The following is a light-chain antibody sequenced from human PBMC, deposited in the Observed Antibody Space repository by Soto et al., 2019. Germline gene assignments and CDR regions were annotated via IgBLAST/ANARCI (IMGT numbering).Light chain of an antibody. Sequence: QSALTQPRSVSGSPGQSVTISCTGTSSDIGVYNYVSWYQQHPGKAPKLVIYDVSKRPSGVPDRFSGSKSGNTASLTISGLQAEDEADYYCCSYAGSYTYVFATGTKLTVL. CDR2: DVS. V-gene: IGLV2-11*01. CDR1: SSDIGVYNY. J-gene: IGLJ1*01. CDR3: CSYAGSYTYV.